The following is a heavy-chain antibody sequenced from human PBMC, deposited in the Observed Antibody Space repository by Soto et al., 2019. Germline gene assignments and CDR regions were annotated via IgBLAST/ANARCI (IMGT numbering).Heavy chain of an antibody. CDR2: IKQDGSEK. CDR1: GFTFSSYW. Sequence: EVQLVESGGGLVQPGGSLRLSCAASGFTFSSYWMSWVRQAPGKGLEWVANIKQDGSEKYYVDSVKGRFTISRDNAKNSLYLQMNTLRAEDTAVYYCARDSYYDILTGDSYYGMDVWGQGTTVTVSS. V-gene: IGHV3-7*05. D-gene: IGHD3-9*01. CDR3: ARDSYYDILTGDSYYGMDV. J-gene: IGHJ6*01.